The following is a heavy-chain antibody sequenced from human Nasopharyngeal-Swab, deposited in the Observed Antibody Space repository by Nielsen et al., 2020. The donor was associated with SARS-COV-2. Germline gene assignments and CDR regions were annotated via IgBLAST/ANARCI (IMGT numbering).Heavy chain of an antibody. D-gene: IGHD3-10*01. Sequence: GESLKISCAASGFTFSSYWMHWVRQAPGKGLVWVSRINSDGSSTSYADSVKDRFTISRDNAKNTLYLQMNSLRAEDTAVYYCARDRGFDGYYYMDVWGKGTTVTVSS. V-gene: IGHV3-74*01. J-gene: IGHJ6*03. CDR3: ARDRGFDGYYYMDV. CDR2: INSDGSST. CDR1: GFTFSSYW.